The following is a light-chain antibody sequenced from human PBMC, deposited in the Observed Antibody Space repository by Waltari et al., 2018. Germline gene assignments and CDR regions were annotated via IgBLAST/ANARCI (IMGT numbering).Light chain of an antibody. CDR3: QQYNNWPLL. J-gene: IGKJ1*01. CDR2: GAS. V-gene: IGKV3-15*01. CDR1: QSIVSV. Sequence: IVLPHSHATPSVSPGERATLSCRASQSIVSVLTWYQKRPGQAPRLLFYGASIRATGIPARFSGSGSGTEFTLTINSLQSEDFAVYYCQQYNNWPLLFGQGTKVEIK.